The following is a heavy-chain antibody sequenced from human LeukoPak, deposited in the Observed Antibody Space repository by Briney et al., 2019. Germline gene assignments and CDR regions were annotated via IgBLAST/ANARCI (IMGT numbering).Heavy chain of an antibody. J-gene: IGHJ4*02. V-gene: IGHV4-39*07. CDR3: ARYAVRGVIGDY. CDR2: IYYSGST. D-gene: IGHD3-10*01. CDR1: GGSISSSSYY. Sequence: SETLSLTCTVSGGSISSSSYYWGWIRQPPGKGLEWIGSIYYSGSTYYNPSLESRVTISVDTSKNQFSLKLSSVTAADTAVYYCARYAVRGVIGDYWGQGTLVTVSS.